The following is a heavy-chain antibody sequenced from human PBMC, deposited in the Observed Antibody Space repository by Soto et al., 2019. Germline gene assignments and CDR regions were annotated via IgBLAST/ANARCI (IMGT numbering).Heavy chain of an antibody. J-gene: IGHJ4*02. V-gene: IGHV3-48*03. Sequence: GGSLGLSCAASGFTFSAYEMHWVRQARGQGLEWVSYISKSGGTTYYADYVKGRFTISRDDAKNSVYLQMSSLRPEDMAVYKCVREGHYYFDYWGQAALVTVSS. CDR3: VREGHYYFDY. CDR2: ISKSGGTT. CDR1: GFTFSAYE.